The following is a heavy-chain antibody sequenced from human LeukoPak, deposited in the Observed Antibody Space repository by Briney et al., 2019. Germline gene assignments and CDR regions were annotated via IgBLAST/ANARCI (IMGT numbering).Heavy chain of an antibody. CDR1: GFTFSSYA. J-gene: IGHJ4*02. D-gene: IGHD3-22*01. V-gene: IGHV3-23*01. CDR3: TTALYYEPDDDY. CDR2: ISGSGGST. Sequence: GGSLRLSCAASGFTFSSYAMSWVRQAPGKGLEWVSAISGSGGSTYYADSVKGRFTISRDNSKNTLYLQMNGLRAEDTAVYYCTTALYYEPDDDYWGQGTLVTVSS.